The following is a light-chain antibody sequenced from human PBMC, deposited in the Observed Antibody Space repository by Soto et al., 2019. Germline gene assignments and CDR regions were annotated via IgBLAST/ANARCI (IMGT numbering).Light chain of an antibody. V-gene: IGKV3-11*01. CDR1: PSGSSH. CDR3: QQRHICSRS. J-gene: IGKJ4*01. Sequence: ESVITKAPDTLALCPGEKATLPCRAIPSGSSHLIWYQQRPGQAPRLLFYDASTRATGIPARFSGSGSGTDFTLTIRSLGPAYFAVYYCQQRHICSRSIGGGTKV. CDR2: DAS.